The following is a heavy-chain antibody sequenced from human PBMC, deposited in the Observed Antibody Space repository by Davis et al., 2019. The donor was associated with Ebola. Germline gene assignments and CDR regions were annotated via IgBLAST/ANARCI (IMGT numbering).Heavy chain of an antibody. Sequence: ASVKVSCKASGYTFTDYNIHWMRQAPGQGLEWLGRVILKSGATNYAQKFQGRVTMTRDTSISTAYMELSSLRSEDTGVYYCARPLSTVNWVGYYGVDVWGKGTTVTVSS. D-gene: IGHD4-17*01. CDR3: ARPLSTVNWVGYYGVDV. V-gene: IGHV1-2*05. CDR1: GYTFTDYN. J-gene: IGHJ6*04. CDR2: VILKSGAT.